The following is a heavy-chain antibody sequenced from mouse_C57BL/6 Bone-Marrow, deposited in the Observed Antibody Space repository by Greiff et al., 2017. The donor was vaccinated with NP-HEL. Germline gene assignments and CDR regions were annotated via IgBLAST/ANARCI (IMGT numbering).Heavy chain of an antibody. CDR1: GFTFSDYS. CDR2: INHDGSST. D-gene: IGHD2-4*01. CDR3: AREGGLRRRTYAMGY. Sequence: EVLLVESEAGLVQPGSSMKLSCTASGFTFSDYSMPWVRQVPEKGLEWVANINHDGSSTNYLDYLKSRFTITRDNAKNILYLQMSSLKSEDTATYYCAREGGLRRRTYAMGYGGQGTGVTVSA. J-gene: IGHJ4*01. V-gene: IGHV5-16*01.